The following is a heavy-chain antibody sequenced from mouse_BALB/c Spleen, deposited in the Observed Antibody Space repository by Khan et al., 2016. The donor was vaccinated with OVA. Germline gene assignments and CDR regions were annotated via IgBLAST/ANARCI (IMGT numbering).Heavy chain of an antibody. CDR2: IYPGSGNT. CDR3: ARMDTTSLDC. J-gene: IGHJ2*01. D-gene: IGHD2-3*01. V-gene: IGHV1-77*01. Sequence: QVRLQQSRTELARPGASEKLSCKASGYTFTDYYINWVKQRTGQGLEWIGEIYPGSGNTYYNEKFKGKATLTADKSSSTAYMQLSRLTSEDSAVYFCARMDTTSLDCWGQGTTLTLSS. CDR1: GYTFTDYY.